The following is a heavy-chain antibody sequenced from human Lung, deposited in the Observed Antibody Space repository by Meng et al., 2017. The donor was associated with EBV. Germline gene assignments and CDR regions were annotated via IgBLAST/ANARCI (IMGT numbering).Heavy chain of an antibody. CDR3: ARIEGYDRLYYFGQ. Sequence: VPRQGSGQGRGKPSGTLPLPCAGPGGSISSSNWWSWVRQPPGKGLEWIGEIYHSGTTNYTPSLKSRVTISVDKSKNQFSLKLTSVTAADTAVYYCARIEGYDRLYYFGQWGRGTLVTVSS. CDR2: IYHSGTT. D-gene: IGHD5-12*01. CDR1: GGSISSSNW. J-gene: IGHJ4*02. V-gene: IGHV4-4*02.